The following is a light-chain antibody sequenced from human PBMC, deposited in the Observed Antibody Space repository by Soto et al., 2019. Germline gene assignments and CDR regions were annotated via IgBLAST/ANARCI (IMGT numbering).Light chain of an antibody. CDR1: NIGSKS. CDR2: DDS. J-gene: IGLJ2*01. CDR3: QVWDSSSDHVV. V-gene: IGLV3-21*02. Sequence: SYELTQPPSVSVAPGQTARITCGGNNIGSKSVHWYQQKPGQAPVLVVYDDSDRPSGIPKRFSGSNSGNPATLTISRVEAGDEADYYCQVWDSSSDHVVFGGGTKLTVL.